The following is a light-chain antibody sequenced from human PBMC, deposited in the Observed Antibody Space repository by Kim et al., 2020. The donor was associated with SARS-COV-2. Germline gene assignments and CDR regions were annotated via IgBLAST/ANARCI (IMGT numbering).Light chain of an antibody. CDR3: QQHNTYPIT. CDR2: GAS. Sequence: ASVGDRVTITCRASQDIRNELGWYQQKPGRAPKRLIYGASSLQSGVPSRFSGSGSGTEFTLTISSLQPEDFATYFCQQHNTYPITFGQGTRVEIK. V-gene: IGKV1-17*01. CDR1: QDIRNE. J-gene: IGKJ5*01.